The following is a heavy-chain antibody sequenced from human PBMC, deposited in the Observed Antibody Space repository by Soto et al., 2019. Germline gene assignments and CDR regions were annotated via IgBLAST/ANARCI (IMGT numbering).Heavy chain of an antibody. CDR3: ARETSGLTERPFDY. D-gene: IGHD1-1*01. CDR1: GFTFSSYG. Sequence: GGSLRLSCAASGFTFSSYGMHWVRQAPGKGLEWVAVIWYDGSNKYYADSVKGRFTISRDNSKNTLYLQMNSLRAEDTAVYYCARETSGLTERPFDYWGQGTLVTVSS. J-gene: IGHJ4*02. CDR2: IWYDGSNK. V-gene: IGHV3-33*01.